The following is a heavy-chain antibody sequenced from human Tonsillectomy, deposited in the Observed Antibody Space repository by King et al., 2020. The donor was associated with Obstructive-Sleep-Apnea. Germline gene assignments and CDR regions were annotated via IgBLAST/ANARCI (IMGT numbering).Heavy chain of an antibody. CDR2: IRSKTDNYAT. CDR3: LYYDILTGYFAY. J-gene: IGHJ4*02. D-gene: IGHD3-9*01. CDR1: GFTFSGSA. V-gene: IGHV3-73*01. Sequence: VQLVESGGGLVQPGGSLKLSCAASGFTFSGSAMHWVRQASGRGREWVGLIRSKTDNYATTFGASVKGRFTISGDDSRNTAYLQMNSLKIEDTAVYYCLYYDILTGYFAYWGQGTLVTVSS.